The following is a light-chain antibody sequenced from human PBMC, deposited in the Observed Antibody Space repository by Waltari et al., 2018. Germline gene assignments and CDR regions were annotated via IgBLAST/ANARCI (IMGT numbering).Light chain of an antibody. Sequence: IILTQSQATLSLSPGERATLSCRASQSISTFLAWYQEKPGQAPRLLIYGGSSRATGIPDRFSGSGSGTEFTLTISSLEPEDFAVYYCQNYANSPLTFGGGTKVEIK. CDR3: QNYANSPLT. J-gene: IGKJ4*01. V-gene: IGKV3-20*01. CDR2: GGS. CDR1: QSISTF.